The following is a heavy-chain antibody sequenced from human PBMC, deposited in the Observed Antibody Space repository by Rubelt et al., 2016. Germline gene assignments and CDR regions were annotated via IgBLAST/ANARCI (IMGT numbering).Heavy chain of an antibody. CDR2: ISGSGGST. V-gene: IGHV3-23*01. J-gene: IGHJ4*02. D-gene: IGHD6-13*01. Sequence: GGSLRLSCAASGFTFSSYAMSWVRQAPGKGLEWVSAISGSGGSTYYADSVKGRFTISRDNSKNTLYLQMNSLRAEDTAVYYCAKEIYIAAAGTSGIDYWGQGTLVTVSS. CDR3: AKEIYIAAAGTSGIDY. CDR1: GFTFSSYA.